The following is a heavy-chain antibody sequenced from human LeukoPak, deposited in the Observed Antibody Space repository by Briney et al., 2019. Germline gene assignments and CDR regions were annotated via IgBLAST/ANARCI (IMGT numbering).Heavy chain of an antibody. V-gene: IGHV1-2*02. J-gene: IGHJ6*02. CDR1: GYTFTGYY. CDR3: ARVPPWYYGMDV. CDR2: INPNSGGT. Sequence: EASVKVSCTASGYTFTGYYMHWVRQAPGQGLEWMGWINPNSGGTNYAQKFQGRVTMTRDTSISTAYMELSRLRSDDTAVYYCARVPPWYYGMDVWSQGTTVTVSS.